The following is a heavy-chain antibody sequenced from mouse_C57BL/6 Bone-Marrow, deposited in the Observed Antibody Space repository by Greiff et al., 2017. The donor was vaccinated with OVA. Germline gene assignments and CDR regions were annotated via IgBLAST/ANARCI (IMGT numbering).Heavy chain of an antibody. Sequence: VQLQQPGAELVKPGASVKMSCKASGYTFTSYWITWVKQRPGQGLEWIGDIYPGSGSTNYNEKFKSKATLTVDTSSSTAYMQLTSLTSEDSAVYYCARDGYYLRYFDVWGTGTTVTVSS. CDR1: GYTFTSYW. D-gene: IGHD2-3*01. V-gene: IGHV1-55*01. CDR3: ARDGYYLRYFDV. CDR2: IYPGSGST. J-gene: IGHJ1*03.